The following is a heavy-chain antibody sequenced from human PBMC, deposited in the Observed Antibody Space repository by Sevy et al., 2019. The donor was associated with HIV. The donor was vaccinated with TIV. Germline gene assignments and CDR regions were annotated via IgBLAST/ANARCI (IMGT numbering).Heavy chain of an antibody. Sequence: GGSLRLSCAASGFTFSSYAMHWVRQAPGKGLEWVAVISYDGSNKYYADSVKGRFTISRDNSKNTLYLQMNSLRAEDTGVYYCARGRGAEYGSGSVYFDYWGQGTLVTVSS. J-gene: IGHJ4*02. CDR2: ISYDGSNK. V-gene: IGHV3-30*04. CDR1: GFTFSSYA. D-gene: IGHD3-10*01. CDR3: ARGRGAEYGSGSVYFDY.